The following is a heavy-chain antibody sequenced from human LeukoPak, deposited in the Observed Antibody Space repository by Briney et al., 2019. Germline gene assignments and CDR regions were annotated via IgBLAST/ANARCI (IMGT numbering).Heavy chain of an antibody. CDR3: ARSSGYPFFDY. CDR1: GFTFSSYA. D-gene: IGHD3-22*01. Sequence: PGGSLRLSCAASGFTFSSYAMSWVRQAPGEGLEWLSYITSTSDTVYYADSVKGRFTSSRDNAKNSVYLQMNSLRAEDTAVYYCARSSGYPFFDYWGQGTLVTVSS. V-gene: IGHV3-48*01. CDR2: ITSTSDTV. J-gene: IGHJ4*02.